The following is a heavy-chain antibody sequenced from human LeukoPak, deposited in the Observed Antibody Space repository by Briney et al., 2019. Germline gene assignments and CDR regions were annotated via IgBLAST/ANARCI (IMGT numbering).Heavy chain of an antibody. D-gene: IGHD3-22*01. V-gene: IGHV4-34*01. CDR1: GGSFSGYY. Sequence: SETLSLTCAVYGGSFSGYYWSWIRQPPGKGLEWIGEIYHSGSTNYNPSLKSRVTISVDKSKNQFSLKLSSVTAADTAVYYCARDRRYYDSSGYIRGFDYWGQGTLVTVPS. CDR2: IYHSGST. CDR3: ARDRRYYDSSGYIRGFDY. J-gene: IGHJ4*02.